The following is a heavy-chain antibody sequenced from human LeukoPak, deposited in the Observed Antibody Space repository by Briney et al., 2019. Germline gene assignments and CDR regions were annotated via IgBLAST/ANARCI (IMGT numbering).Heavy chain of an antibody. CDR1: GYTFTSYG. CDR3: AADSGQNYDFWSGYYTRVGYFDY. Sequence: GASVKVSCKASGYTFTSYGISWVRQAPGQGLEWMGWISAYNGNTNYAQKFQERVTITRDMSTSTAYMELSSLRSEDTAVYYCAADSGQNYDFWSGYYTRVGYFDYWGQGTLVTVSS. J-gene: IGHJ4*02. D-gene: IGHD3-3*01. CDR2: ISAYNGNT. V-gene: IGHV1-18*01.